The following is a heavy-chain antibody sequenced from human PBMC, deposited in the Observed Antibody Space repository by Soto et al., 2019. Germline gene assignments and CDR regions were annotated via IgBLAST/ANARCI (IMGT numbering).Heavy chain of an antibody. Sequence: VQLVESGGGVVQPGRSLRLSCAASGSTLSNYGMHWVRQAPGKGPEWVAVIWYDGSNKYYGESVKGRFSISRDNSKNTLYLDINSLRTEDTAVYYCARDGGSHGPSYFDSWGQGSLVIVSS. CDR3: ARDGGSHGPSYFDS. J-gene: IGHJ4*02. D-gene: IGHD3-16*01. CDR2: IWYDGSNK. CDR1: GSTLSNYG. V-gene: IGHV3-33*01.